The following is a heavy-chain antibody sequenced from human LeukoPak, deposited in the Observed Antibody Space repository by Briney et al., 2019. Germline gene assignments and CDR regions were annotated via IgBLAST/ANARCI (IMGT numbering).Heavy chain of an antibody. J-gene: IGHJ4*02. V-gene: IGHV4-34*01. CDR1: GGSFSGYY. CDR2: INHSGST. Sequence: SETLSLTCAVYGGSFSGYYWSWIRQPPGKGLEWIGEINHSGSTNYNPSLKSRVIISVDTSKNQFSLKLSSVTAADTAVYYCARGRLRLAYCGGDCYSRDFDYWGQGTLVTVSS. CDR3: ARGRLRLAYCGGDCYSRDFDY. D-gene: IGHD2-21*02.